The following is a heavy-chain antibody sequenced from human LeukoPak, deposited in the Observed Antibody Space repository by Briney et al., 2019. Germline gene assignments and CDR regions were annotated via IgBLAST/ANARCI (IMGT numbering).Heavy chain of an antibody. J-gene: IGHJ5*02. V-gene: IGHV5-51*01. D-gene: IGHD3-9*01. CDR3: ATAGDDVLTPGAFNP. Sequence: GESLKISCKGSGYIFTSYWIGWVRQVPGKGLEWMGIIYPDDSLATYSPSFQGQVTISADKSIGTAYLQWSSLKPSDTAMYYCATAGDDVLTPGAFNPWGQGTLVTVSS. CDR2: IYPDDSLA. CDR1: GYIFTSYW.